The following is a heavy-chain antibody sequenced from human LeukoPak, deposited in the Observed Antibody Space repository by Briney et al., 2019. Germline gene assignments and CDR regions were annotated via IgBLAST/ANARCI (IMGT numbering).Heavy chain of an antibody. CDR2: IYYSGST. CDR3: ARGLRHINTAMAD. V-gene: IGHV4-59*12. Sequence: KPSETLSLTCTVSGVSISSYYWSWIRQPPGKGLEWIGYIYYSGSTNYNPSLKSRVTISVDTSKNQFSLKLSSVTAADTAVYYCARGLRHINTAMADWGQGTLVTVSS. J-gene: IGHJ4*02. D-gene: IGHD5-18*01. CDR1: GVSISSYY.